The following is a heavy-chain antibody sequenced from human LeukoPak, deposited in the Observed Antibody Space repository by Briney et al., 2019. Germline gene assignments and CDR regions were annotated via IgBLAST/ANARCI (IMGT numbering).Heavy chain of an antibody. CDR1: GGSISSSSYY. Sequence: SQTLSLTCTVSGGSISSSSYYWGWIRQPPGKGLEWIGSIYYSGGTYYNPSLKSRVTISVDTSKNQFSLKLSSVTAADTAVYYCAREDIVATDAFDIWGQGTMVTVSS. J-gene: IGHJ3*02. CDR2: IYYSGGT. CDR3: AREDIVATDAFDI. D-gene: IGHD5-12*01. V-gene: IGHV4-39*07.